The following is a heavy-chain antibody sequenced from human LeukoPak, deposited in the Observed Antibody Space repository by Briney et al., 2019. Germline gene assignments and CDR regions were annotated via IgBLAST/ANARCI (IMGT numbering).Heavy chain of an antibody. D-gene: IGHD1-20*01. CDR3: AKPKDNSLYCFDY. CDR1: AFTFRNYA. J-gene: IGHJ4*02. Sequence: GGSLRLSCAASAFTFRNYAMRWVRQAGGKGLEWVSAISGSGGSTYYADSVKGRFTISRDNSKNTLYLQMSSLRAEDTAVYYCAKPKDNSLYCFDYWGQGTLVTVSS. V-gene: IGHV3-23*01. CDR2: ISGSGGST.